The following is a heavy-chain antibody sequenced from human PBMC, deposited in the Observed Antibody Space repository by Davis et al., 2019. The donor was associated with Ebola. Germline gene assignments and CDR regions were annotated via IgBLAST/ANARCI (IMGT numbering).Heavy chain of an antibody. CDR2: ISAYNGNT. V-gene: IGHV1-18*01. CDR3: ARDRYFDWLLSRLDAFDI. J-gene: IGHJ3*02. CDR1: GYTFTSYG. Sequence: ASVKVSCKASGYTFTSYGISWVRQAPGQGLEWMGWISAYNGNTNYAQKLQGRVTMTTDTSTSTAYMELRSLRSDDTAVYYCARDRYFDWLLSRLDAFDIWGQGTMVTVSP. D-gene: IGHD3-9*01.